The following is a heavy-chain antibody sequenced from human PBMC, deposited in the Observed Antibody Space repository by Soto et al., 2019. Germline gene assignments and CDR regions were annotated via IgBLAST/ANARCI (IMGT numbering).Heavy chain of an antibody. CDR2: TYYRSRWYN. CDR1: GDSVSNNSAA. J-gene: IGHJ6*03. CDR3: AGTTSHYWYYMDV. V-gene: IGHV6-1*01. D-gene: IGHD1-7*01. Sequence: SQTLSLTCVISGDSVSNNSAAWNWIRQSPSRGLEWLGRTYYRSRWYNDYAVSVRSRITVNPDTSKNQFSLQLTSATPEDTAVYYCAGTTSHYWYYMDVWGKGTTVTVSS.